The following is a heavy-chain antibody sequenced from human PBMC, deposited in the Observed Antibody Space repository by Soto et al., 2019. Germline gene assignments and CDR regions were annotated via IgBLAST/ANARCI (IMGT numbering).Heavy chain of an antibody. V-gene: IGHV1-18*01. Sequence: ASVKVSCKASGYTFTSYCISWVRQAPGQGLEWMGWISAYNGNTNYAQKLQGRVTMTTDTSTSTAYMELRSLRSDDTAVYYCARVHYDSSGYYSDYWGQGTLVTVSS. CDR3: ARVHYDSSGYYSDY. J-gene: IGHJ4*02. CDR1: GYTFTSYC. CDR2: ISAYNGNT. D-gene: IGHD3-22*01.